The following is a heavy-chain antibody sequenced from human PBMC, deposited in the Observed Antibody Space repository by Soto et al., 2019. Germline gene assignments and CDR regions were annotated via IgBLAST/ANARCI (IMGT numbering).Heavy chain of an antibody. CDR3: ARELASYGMDV. Sequence: ASVKVSCKASGYTLTSYAMHWVRQAPGQRLEWMGWINAGNGNTKYSQKFQGRVTITRDTSASTAYMELSSLRSEDTAVYYCARELASYGMDVWGQGTTVTVSS. D-gene: IGHD1-1*01. V-gene: IGHV1-3*01. J-gene: IGHJ6*02. CDR1: GYTLTSYA. CDR2: INAGNGNT.